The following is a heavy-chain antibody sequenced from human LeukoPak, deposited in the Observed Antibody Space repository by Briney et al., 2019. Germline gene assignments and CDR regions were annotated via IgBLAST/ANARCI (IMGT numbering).Heavy chain of an antibody. D-gene: IGHD2-2*01. CDR3: AKGPLRGTAAAIDY. J-gene: IGHJ4*02. V-gene: IGHV3-30*18. CDR2: ISYDGRNK. CDR1: GFTFDNYA. Sequence: GGSLRLSCTASGFTFDNYAMIWVRQAPGKGLEWVAVISYDGRNKHYPDSVKGRFTISRDISTDTLWLQMDSLRTEDTAVYYCAKGPLRGTAAAIDYWGQGTLVTVSS.